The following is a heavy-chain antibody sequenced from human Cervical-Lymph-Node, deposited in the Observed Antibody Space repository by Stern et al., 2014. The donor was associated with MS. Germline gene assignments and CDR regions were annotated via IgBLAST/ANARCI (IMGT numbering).Heavy chain of an antibody. CDR2: IWYDGSNK. CDR3: ARGRESYSDAFDI. V-gene: IGHV3-33*01. CDR1: GFTFSSYG. Sequence: VQLLESGGGVVQPGRSLRLSCAASGFTFSSYGMHWVRQAPGKGLEWVAVIWYDGSNKYYADSVKGRFTISRDNSKNTLYLQMNSLRAEDTAVYYCARGRESYSDAFDIWGQGTMVTVSS. J-gene: IGHJ3*02. D-gene: IGHD3-10*01.